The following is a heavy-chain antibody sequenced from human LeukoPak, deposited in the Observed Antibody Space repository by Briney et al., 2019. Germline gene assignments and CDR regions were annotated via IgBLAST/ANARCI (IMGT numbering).Heavy chain of an antibody. J-gene: IGHJ4*02. CDR1: GGSISSSSYY. CDR2: IYYSGST. V-gene: IGHV4-39*07. D-gene: IGHD6-13*01. Sequence: PSETLSLTCTVSGGSISSSSYYWGWIRQPPGKGLECIGSIYYSGSTYYNPSLKSRVTISVDTSKNQFSLKLSSVTAADTAVYYCARSIHSSSWYGSYWGQGTLVTVSS. CDR3: ARSIHSSSWYGSY.